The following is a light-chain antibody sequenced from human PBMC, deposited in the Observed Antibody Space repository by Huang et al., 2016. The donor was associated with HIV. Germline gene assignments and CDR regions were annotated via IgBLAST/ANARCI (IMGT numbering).Light chain of an antibody. Sequence: EIVLTQSPAILSVSPGERATLSCRASQNVRSSFAWYQQRPGHPPRLLISGASSGDTWIPARFSGSVSGTEFTLTISSRHSEDFAVYYCQQYENWPPEYTFGQGTKLEL. CDR2: GAS. CDR1: QNVRSS. V-gene: IGKV3-15*01. J-gene: IGKJ2*01. CDR3: QQYENWPPEYT.